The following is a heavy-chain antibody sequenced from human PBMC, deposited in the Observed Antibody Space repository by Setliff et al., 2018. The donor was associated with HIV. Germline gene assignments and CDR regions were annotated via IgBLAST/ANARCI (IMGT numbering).Heavy chain of an antibody. J-gene: IGHJ4*02. CDR2: IGGSSGRT. D-gene: IGHD4-17*01. Sequence: PGGSLRLSCVAPGVSLNYYAFSWVRQAPGRGLEWVSTIGGSSGRTDYAHSVKGRFTISRDLSTSMVFLQMDSLRAEDTALYYCAKGPKYRDIAYHFESWGPGTLVTVSS. CDR1: GVSLNYYA. CDR3: AKGPKYRDIAYHFES. V-gene: IGHV3-23*01.